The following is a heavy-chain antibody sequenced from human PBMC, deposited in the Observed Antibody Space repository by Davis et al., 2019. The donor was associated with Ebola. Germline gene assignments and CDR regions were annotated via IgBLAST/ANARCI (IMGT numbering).Heavy chain of an antibody. CDR2: INHSGRT. CDR3: AREGRSGYSNWFDP. D-gene: IGHD3-22*01. Sequence: MPSETLSLTCAVYGASFSGYYWSWIRQPPGKGLEWIGEINHSGRTNYNPSLKSRVTLSVDTSKNQFSLKMSSVTAADTAVYYCAREGRSGYSNWFDPWGQGTLVTVSS. V-gene: IGHV4-34*01. J-gene: IGHJ5*02. CDR1: GASFSGYY.